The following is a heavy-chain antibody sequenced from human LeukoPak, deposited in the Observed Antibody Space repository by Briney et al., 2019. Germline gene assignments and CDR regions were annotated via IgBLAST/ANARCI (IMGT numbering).Heavy chain of an antibody. J-gene: IGHJ6*03. CDR3: ARGNLPGSYYYYMDV. CDR2: LYYSGSS. CDR1: GDSISRSNSY. D-gene: IGHD3-10*01. V-gene: IGHV4-39*01. Sequence: PSETLSLTCTVSGDSISRSNSYRGWIRQPPGKGLEWIGSLYYSGSSYYNPSLKSRVTISADTSKNQFSLKLTSVTAADTAVYYCARGNLPGSYYYYMDVWGKGTTVTVSS.